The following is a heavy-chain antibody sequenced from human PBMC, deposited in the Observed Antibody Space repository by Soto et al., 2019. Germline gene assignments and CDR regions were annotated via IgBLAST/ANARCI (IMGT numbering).Heavy chain of an antibody. J-gene: IGHJ5*02. CDR2: ISYDGSNK. CDR1: GFTFSSYG. D-gene: IGHD3-3*01. Sequence: GGSLRLSCAASGFTFSSYGMHWVRQAPGKGLEWVAVISYDGSNKYYADSVKGRFTVSRDNSKNTLYLQMNSLRAEDTAVYYCAMSLWSGYYPNWFDPWGQGTLVTVSS. V-gene: IGHV3-30*03. CDR3: AMSLWSGYYPNWFDP.